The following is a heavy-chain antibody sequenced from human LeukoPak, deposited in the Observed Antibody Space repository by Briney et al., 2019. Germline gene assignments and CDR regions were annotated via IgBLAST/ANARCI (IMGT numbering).Heavy chain of an antibody. CDR1: GFTFSSYG. CDR2: ISYDGSNK. D-gene: IGHD6-13*01. Sequence: GRSLRPSCAASGFTFSSYGMHWVRQAPGKGLEWVAVISYDGSNKYYADSVKGLFTISRDNSKNTLYLQMNSLRAEDTAVYYCAKEPGYSDYWGQGTLVTVSS. V-gene: IGHV3-30*18. J-gene: IGHJ4*02. CDR3: AKEPGYSDY.